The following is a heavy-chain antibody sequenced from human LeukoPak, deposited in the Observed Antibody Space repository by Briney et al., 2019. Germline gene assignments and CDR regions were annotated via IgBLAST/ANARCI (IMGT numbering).Heavy chain of an antibody. J-gene: IGHJ6*03. CDR3: ARGSTVTYYYMDV. D-gene: IGHD4-17*01. CDR2: IYYSGST. V-gene: IGHV4-59*01. Sequence: TPSETLSLTCTVSGGSISSYYWSWIRQPPGKGLEWIGYIYYSGSTNYNPSLKSRVTISVATSKNQFSLKLSSVTAADTAVYYCARGSTVTYYYMDVWGKGTTVTVSS. CDR1: GGSISSYY.